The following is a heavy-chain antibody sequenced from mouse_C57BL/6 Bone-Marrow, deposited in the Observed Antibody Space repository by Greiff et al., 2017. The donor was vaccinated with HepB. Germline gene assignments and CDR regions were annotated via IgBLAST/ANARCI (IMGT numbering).Heavy chain of an antibody. D-gene: IGHD2-2*01. V-gene: IGHV1-52*01. CDR3: ARDRWLRRWYFDV. J-gene: IGHJ1*03. CDR2: IDPSDSET. CDR1: GYTFTSYW. Sequence: QVQLQQPGAELVRPGSSVKLSCKASGYTFTSYWMHWVKQRPIQGLEWIGNIDPSDSETHYNQKFKDKATLTVDKSSSTAYMQLSSLTSEDSAVYYCARDRWLRRWYFDVWGTGTTVTVSS.